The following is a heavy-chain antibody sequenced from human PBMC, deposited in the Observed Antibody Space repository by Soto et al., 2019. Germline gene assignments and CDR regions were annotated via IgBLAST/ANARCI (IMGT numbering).Heavy chain of an antibody. CDR2: IKEDGSEI. CDR1: GFTFGRHW. D-gene: IGHD4-17*01. Sequence: PGGSLRLSCAGSGFTFGRHWMTWVRQAPGKGLEWVANIKEDGSEIYYVDSVKGRFTISRDNAKNSVYLQMNSLRAEDTALYYCVIFTYGDNGQVLDYWGQGTLVTVS. V-gene: IGHV3-7*01. CDR3: VIFTYGDNGQVLDY. J-gene: IGHJ4*02.